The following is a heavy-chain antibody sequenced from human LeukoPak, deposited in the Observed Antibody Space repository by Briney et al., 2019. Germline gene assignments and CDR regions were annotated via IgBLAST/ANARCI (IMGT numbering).Heavy chain of an antibody. Sequence: PGGSLRLSCAASGFTFDDYAMHWVRQAPGKGLEWVSTISWDGGSTYYADSVKGRFTISRDNSKTSLYLQMNSLRAEDTALYYCAKAPRITMFGVAPGEDYYYYMDVWGKGTTVTVSS. D-gene: IGHD3-3*01. J-gene: IGHJ6*03. CDR2: ISWDGGST. CDR1: GFTFDDYA. V-gene: IGHV3-43D*03. CDR3: AKAPRITMFGVAPGEDYYYYMDV.